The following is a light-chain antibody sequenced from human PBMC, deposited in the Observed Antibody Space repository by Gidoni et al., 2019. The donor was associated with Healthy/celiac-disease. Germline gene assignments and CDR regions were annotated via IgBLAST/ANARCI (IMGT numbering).Light chain of an antibody. CDR1: QSVSSN. J-gene: IGKJ1*01. Sequence: EIVMTQSPATLSVSPGERATLPCRASQSVSSNVAWYQQKPGQAPSLLIYGASTRATGIPARFSGSGSGTEFTLTISSLQSEDFAVYYCQQYNNWPPWTFGQGTKVEIK. CDR3: QQYNNWPPWT. V-gene: IGKV3-15*01. CDR2: GAS.